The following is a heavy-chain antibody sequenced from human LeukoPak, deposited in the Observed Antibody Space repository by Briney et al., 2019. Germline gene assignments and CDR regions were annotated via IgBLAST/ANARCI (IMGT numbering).Heavy chain of an antibody. J-gene: IGHJ4*02. CDR1: GFAFNTYA. Sequence: GGSLRLSCAASGFAFNTYAMHWVRQAPGQGLEWVALIWHDGSHKFYSNSVRGQFTISRDNSKNTVSLQMNNLRPEDTAVYYCAREIFGSGGFPDFWGEGTLVTVSP. CDR2: IWHDGSHK. CDR3: AREIFGSGGFPDF. V-gene: IGHV3-33*01. D-gene: IGHD3-10*01.